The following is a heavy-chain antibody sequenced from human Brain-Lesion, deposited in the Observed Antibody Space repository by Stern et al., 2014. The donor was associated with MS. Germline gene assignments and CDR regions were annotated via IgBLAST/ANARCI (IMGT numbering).Heavy chain of an antibody. CDR1: GYTLTELS. D-gene: IGHD1-26*01. CDR3: ATLSPGAGGNYYRHFDY. Sequence: VQLVESGAEVKKPGASVKVSCKVSGYTLTELSMHWVRQAPRKGLEWMGGFDPEDGETIYAQKFQGRVTMTEDTSTDTAYMELSSLRSEDTAVYYCATLSPGAGGNYYRHFDYWGQETWSPSPQ. V-gene: IGHV1-24*01. J-gene: IGHJ4*01. CDR2: FDPEDGET.